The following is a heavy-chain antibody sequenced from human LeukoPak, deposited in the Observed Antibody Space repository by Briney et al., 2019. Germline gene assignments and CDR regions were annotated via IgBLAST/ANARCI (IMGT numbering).Heavy chain of an antibody. V-gene: IGHV3-23*01. J-gene: IGHJ4*02. Sequence: PGGSLRLSCAASGFTFSSYAMSWVRQAPGKGLEWVSAISGSGGSTYYADSVKGRFTISSDNSKNTLYLQMNSLRAEDTAVYYCAKGESSGWYVISPFDYWGQGTLVTVSS. CDR2: ISGSGGST. D-gene: IGHD6-19*01. CDR3: AKGESSGWYVISPFDY. CDR1: GFTFSSYA.